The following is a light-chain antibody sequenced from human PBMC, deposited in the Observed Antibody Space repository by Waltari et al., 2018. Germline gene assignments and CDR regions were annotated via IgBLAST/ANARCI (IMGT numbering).Light chain of an antibody. CDR1: SYNIGKNY. Sequence: QSVLTQPPSVSAAPGQRDTISGSVSSYNIGKNYVSWSQQLPGTAPKLLIYDNNKRPSGIPDRFSGSKSGTSATLGITGLQTGDEADYYCGTWDSSLSPHVVFGGGTKLTFL. V-gene: IGLV1-51*01. J-gene: IGLJ2*01. CDR2: DNN. CDR3: GTWDSSLSPHVV.